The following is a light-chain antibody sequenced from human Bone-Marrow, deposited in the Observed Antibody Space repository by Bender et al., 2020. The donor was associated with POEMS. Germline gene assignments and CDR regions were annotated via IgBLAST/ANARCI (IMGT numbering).Light chain of an antibody. Sequence: VSPGQTARITCSGDALPRQFTSWYQQKSGQAPVLVIYKDSERPSGIPDRLSGSRSGTTVTLTISAVQAEDEADYYCQTADRSGTYVFGPGTKVTVL. CDR3: QTADRSGTYV. J-gene: IGLJ1*01. V-gene: IGLV3-25*03. CDR1: ALPRQF. CDR2: KDS.